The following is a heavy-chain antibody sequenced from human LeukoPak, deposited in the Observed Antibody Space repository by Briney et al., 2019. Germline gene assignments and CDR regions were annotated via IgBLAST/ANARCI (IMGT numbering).Heavy chain of an antibody. CDR1: GFTFSSYE. V-gene: IGHV3-74*01. D-gene: IGHD3-10*01. CDR2: INGDGRGT. J-gene: IGHJ4*02. Sequence: GGSLRLSCAASGFTFSSYEMNWVRQAPGKGQVWVSRINGDGRGTTYADSVKVRFTIPTDNPKNTLYLQMNSLSAEDTAVYYSTGGGVDSWGQGTLVTVSS. CDR3: TGGGVDS.